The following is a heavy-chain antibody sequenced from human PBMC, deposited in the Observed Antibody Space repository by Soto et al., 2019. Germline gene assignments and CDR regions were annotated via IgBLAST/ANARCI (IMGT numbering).Heavy chain of an antibody. V-gene: IGHV1-24*01. CDR3: AADRKIVGTIGAFDF. CDR2: SAPEEGEP. CDR1: NNTLTELT. J-gene: IGHJ4*02. Sequence: ASVKVSCKVPNNTLTELTIDWLRQAPGKGLEWMGRSAPEEGEPIYPQKFQGRVSMAEDPSTDTAYMELTSLRFEDTAVYFCAADRKIVGTIGAFDFWGQGTLVTVSS. D-gene: IGHD1-26*01.